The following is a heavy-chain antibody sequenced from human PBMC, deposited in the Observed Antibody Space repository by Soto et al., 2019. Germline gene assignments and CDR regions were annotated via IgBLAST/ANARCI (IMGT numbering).Heavy chain of an antibody. CDR1: GYTFTSYD. CDR3: ARTLYGDNVDY. Sequence: QVQLVQSGAEVKKPGASVKVSCKASGYTFTSYDINWVRQATGQGLEWMGWMNPNSGNTGNAQKFQGRVTMTRNTSSSTADMELSSLRSEDTVVYCCARTLYGDNVDYGGQGTLVTVSS. J-gene: IGHJ4*02. D-gene: IGHD4-17*01. CDR2: MNPNSGNT. V-gene: IGHV1-8*01.